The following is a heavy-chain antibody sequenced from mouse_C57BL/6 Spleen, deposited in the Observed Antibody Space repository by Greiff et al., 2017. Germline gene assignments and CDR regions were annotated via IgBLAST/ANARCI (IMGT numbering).Heavy chain of an antibody. CDR2: IHPNSGST. Sequence: VQLQQPGAELVKPGASVKLSCKASGYTFTSYWMHWVKQRPGQGLEWIGVIHPNSGSTNYNEKFKSKATLTVDKSSSTAYMQLSSLTSEDSAVYYCARYYTDYFDYWGQGTTLTVSS. D-gene: IGHD2-12*01. CDR1: GYTFTSYW. V-gene: IGHV1-64*01. CDR3: ARYYTDYFDY. J-gene: IGHJ2*01.